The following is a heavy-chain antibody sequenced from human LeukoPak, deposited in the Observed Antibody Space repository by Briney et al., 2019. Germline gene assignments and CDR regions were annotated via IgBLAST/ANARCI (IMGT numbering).Heavy chain of an antibody. V-gene: IGHV3-21*01. D-gene: IGHD3-22*01. CDR2: ISSSSYI. CDR3: ARDTYYYDSSGYWYYYGMDV. Sequence: GGSLRLSCAASGFTFSSYSMNWVRQAPGKGLEWVSSISSSSYIYYADSVKGRFTISRDNAKNSLYLQMNSLRAEDTAVYYCARDTYYYDSSGYWYYYGMDVWGQGTTVTVSS. CDR1: GFTFSSYS. J-gene: IGHJ6*02.